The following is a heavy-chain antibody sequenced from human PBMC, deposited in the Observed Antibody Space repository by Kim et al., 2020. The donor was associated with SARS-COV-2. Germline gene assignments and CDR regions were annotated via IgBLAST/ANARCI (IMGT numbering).Heavy chain of an antibody. J-gene: IGHJ4*02. CDR3: ASPRGFGELDY. CDR2: T. D-gene: IGHD3-10*01. Sequence: TKYSQKFQGRVTITRDTSASTAYMELSSLRSEDTAVYYCASPRGFGELDYWGQGTLVTVSS. V-gene: IGHV1-3*01.